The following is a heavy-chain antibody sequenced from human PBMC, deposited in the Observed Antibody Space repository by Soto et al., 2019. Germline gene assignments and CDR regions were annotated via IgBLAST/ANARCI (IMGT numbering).Heavy chain of an antibody. CDR2: MFYGVST. CDR3: ARLPSRHLVDY. D-gene: IGHD3-3*02. CDR1: HISINSSGYY. J-gene: IGHJ4*02. V-gene: IGHV4-39*01. Sequence: SVMRSHTYTVAHISINSSGYYLGWNRQPPGKGLEWIGSMFYGVSTYYNPSLKSRVTVSVDTSKNQFSLNLRSVTAADTAVYYCARLPSRHLVDYWGQGTLV.